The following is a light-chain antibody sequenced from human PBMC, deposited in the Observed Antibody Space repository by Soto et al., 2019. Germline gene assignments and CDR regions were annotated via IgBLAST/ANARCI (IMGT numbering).Light chain of an antibody. J-gene: IGKJ1*01. CDR2: KAS. Sequence: DIQMTQSPSTLSASVGDRVTITCRASQSVDGWLAWYQEKPGKAPKLLIYKASSLESGVPSRFSGSESGTELTLTISGLQPDDFAAYYCQQYYTYRTFGQGTKVEI. CDR3: QQYYTYRT. V-gene: IGKV1-5*03. CDR1: QSVDGW.